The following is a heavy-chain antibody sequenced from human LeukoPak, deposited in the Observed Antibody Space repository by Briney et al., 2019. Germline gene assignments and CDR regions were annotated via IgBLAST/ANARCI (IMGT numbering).Heavy chain of an antibody. Sequence: KASETLSLTCSVSGGSISGSSSYWGWIRQPPGKGLEWIGSIYYSGSTYDNPALKSRVTISVDTSKNQFSLRLSSVTAADTAVYYCACLTTADAFDIWGQGTMVTVSS. V-gene: IGHV4-39*07. CDR2: IYYSGST. J-gene: IGHJ3*02. CDR3: ACLTTADAFDI. CDR1: GGSISGSSSY. D-gene: IGHD3-22*01.